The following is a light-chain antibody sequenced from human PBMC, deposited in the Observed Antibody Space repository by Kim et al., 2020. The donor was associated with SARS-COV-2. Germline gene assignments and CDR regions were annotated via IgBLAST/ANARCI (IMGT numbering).Light chain of an antibody. CDR3: QQRSTWPLT. V-gene: IGKV3-11*01. CDR2: DAS. Sequence: EIVLTQSPATLSLSPGERVTLSCRASQSVSSDLAWYQQKPGQAPRLLIYDASNRATGIPARFSGSGSGTDFTLTISSLEPEDFAIYHCQQRSTWPLTFGGGTKVDIK. J-gene: IGKJ4*01. CDR1: QSVSSD.